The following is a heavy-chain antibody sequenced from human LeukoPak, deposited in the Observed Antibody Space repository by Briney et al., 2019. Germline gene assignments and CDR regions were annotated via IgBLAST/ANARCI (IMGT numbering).Heavy chain of an antibody. J-gene: IGHJ4*02. V-gene: IGHV4-59*01. CDR3: ARGIESYGDYGY. CDR2: MYNSGST. CDR1: GGSISGSY. Sequence: SETLSLTRSVSGGSISGSYWSWIRQPPGKGLEWIAYMYNSGSTNYNPSLKSRVTISIDTSKNQFSLKLSSLTAADTAIYYCARGIESYGDYGYWGQGILVTVSS. D-gene: IGHD4-17*01.